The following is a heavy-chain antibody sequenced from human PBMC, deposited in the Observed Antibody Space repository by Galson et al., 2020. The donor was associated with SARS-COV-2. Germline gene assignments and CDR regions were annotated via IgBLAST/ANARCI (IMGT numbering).Heavy chain of an antibody. J-gene: IGHJ4*01. V-gene: IGHV3-30-3*01. CDR3: ATEAHDY. CDR2: ISYDGSNK. Sequence: TGGSLRLSCAASGFTFSTYAIHLVRQAPGKGLDWVAVISYDGSNKYYADSVKGRFTISRDNAKNSVYLHMNNLRDEDTAVYYCATEAHDYWGHGTLVTVSS. CDR1: GFTFSTYA.